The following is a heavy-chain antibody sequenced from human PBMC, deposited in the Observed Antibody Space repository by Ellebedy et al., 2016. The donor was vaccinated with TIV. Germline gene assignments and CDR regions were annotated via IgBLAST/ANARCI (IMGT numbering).Heavy chain of an antibody. D-gene: IGHD6-13*01. Sequence: GESLKISCAASGFTFNDYAMSWVRQAPGKGLEWVANIKQDGAEKYYLDSVKGRFTISRDNAKKSLYLQMHSLRAEDTAVYFCVRASSTWYRFDSWGQGALVTVSS. CDR3: VRASSTWYRFDS. CDR1: GFTFNDYA. V-gene: IGHV3-7*03. J-gene: IGHJ4*02. CDR2: IKQDGAEK.